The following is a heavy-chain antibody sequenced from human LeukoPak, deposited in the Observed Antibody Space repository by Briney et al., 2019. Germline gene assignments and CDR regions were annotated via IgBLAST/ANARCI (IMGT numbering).Heavy chain of an antibody. V-gene: IGHV3-23*01. J-gene: IGHJ4*01. D-gene: IGHD1-1*01. Sequence: PGGSLRLSCAASGFTFSIYAMAWVRQAPGKGLEWVSTIRNTGDSTYYADSVKGRFTVSRDNSKDTLYLQMNSLRAEDTAVYYCVNNWNLDNWGQGTLVTASS. CDR2: IRNTGDST. CDR1: GFTFSIYA. CDR3: VNNWNLDN.